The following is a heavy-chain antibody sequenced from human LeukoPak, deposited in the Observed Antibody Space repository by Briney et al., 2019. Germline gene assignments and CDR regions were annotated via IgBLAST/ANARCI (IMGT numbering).Heavy chain of an antibody. Sequence: SETLSLTCTVSGGSISSYYWSWIRQPPGQGLEWMGYIYYSGSTNYNPSLKSRVTISVDTSKNQFSLKLSSVTAADTAVYYCARGGSYGSGSYYADWGQGTLVTVSS. D-gene: IGHD3-10*01. V-gene: IGHV4-59*12. CDR3: ARGGSYGSGSYYAD. J-gene: IGHJ4*02. CDR1: GGSISSYY. CDR2: IYYSGST.